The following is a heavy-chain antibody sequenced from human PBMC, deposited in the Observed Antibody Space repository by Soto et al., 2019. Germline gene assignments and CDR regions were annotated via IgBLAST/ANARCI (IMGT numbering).Heavy chain of an antibody. CDR3: ARDRPDCSGGSCYSRYNWFDP. CDR2: IYYSGST. J-gene: IGHJ5*02. V-gene: IGHV4-31*03. D-gene: IGHD2-15*01. CDR1: GGSISSGGYY. Sequence: PSETLSLTCTVSGGSISSGGYYWSWIRQHPGKGLEWIGYIYYSGSTYYNPSLKSRVTISVDTSKNQFSLKLSSVTAADTAVYYCARDRPDCSGGSCYSRYNWFDPWGQGTLVTVS.